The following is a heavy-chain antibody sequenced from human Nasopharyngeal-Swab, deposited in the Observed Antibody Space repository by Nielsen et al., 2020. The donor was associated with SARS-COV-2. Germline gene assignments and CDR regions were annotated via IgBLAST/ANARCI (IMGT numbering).Heavy chain of an antibody. Sequence: SKTLSLTCSVSGGSFNGFYWNWIRQAPGKGLEWIGEINHNERTNYNPSLKSRIAMLVDTSNNQVSLKVSSVSAGDTAVYYCARAGRVGDAYTGLDVWGQGTTVTV. V-gene: IGHV4-34*01. CDR3: ARAGRVGDAYTGLDV. D-gene: IGHD5-24*01. CDR2: INHNERT. CDR1: GGSFNGFY. J-gene: IGHJ6*02.